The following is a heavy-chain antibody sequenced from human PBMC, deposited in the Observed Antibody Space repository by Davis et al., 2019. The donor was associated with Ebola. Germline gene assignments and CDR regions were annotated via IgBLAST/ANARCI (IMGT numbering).Heavy chain of an antibody. D-gene: IGHD3-9*01. J-gene: IGHJ4*02. Sequence: GESLKISCAASGFIFRSYVMSWVRQAPGKGLEWVSTLGTSADTYYADSVKGRFTISRDNSKNTLYLQMNSLRAEDTAVYYCARKTGLDYWGQGTLVTVSS. CDR3: ARKTGLDY. V-gene: IGHV3-23*01. CDR1: GFIFRSYV. CDR2: LGTSADT.